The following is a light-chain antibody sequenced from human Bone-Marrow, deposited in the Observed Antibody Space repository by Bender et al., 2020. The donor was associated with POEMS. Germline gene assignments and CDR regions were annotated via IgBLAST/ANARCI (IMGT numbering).Light chain of an antibody. CDR2: SDN. Sequence: QSVLTQPPSASGTPGQRVTISCSGSNSNIGTNAVNWYQQFPGTAPKLLIYSDNQRPSGVPDRFYAFKSGTSASLAISGLQSEDEADYYCAARDAGLSGGVFGGRTKLTVL. J-gene: IGLJ3*02. V-gene: IGLV1-44*01. CDR1: NSNIGTNA. CDR3: AARDAGLSGGV.